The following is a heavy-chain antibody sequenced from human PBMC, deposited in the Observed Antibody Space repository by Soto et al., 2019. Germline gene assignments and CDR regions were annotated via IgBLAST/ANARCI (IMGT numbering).Heavy chain of an antibody. V-gene: IGHV3-30*18. J-gene: IGHJ5*02. D-gene: IGHD1-1*01. CDR2: ISYDGSNK. Sequence: PGGSLRLSCAASGFTFSSYGMHWVRQAPGKGLEWVAVISYDGSNKYYADSVKGRFTISRDNSKNTLYLQMNSLRAEDTAVYYCAKAVGLEPPTFGPWGQGTLVTVS. CDR3: AKAVGLEPPTFGP. CDR1: GFTFSSYG.